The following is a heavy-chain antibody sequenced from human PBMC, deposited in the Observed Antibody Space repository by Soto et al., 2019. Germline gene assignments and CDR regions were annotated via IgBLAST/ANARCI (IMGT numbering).Heavy chain of an antibody. Sequence: VQLQESGPGLVKPSETLSLTCTVSGTSISSYYWSWIRQPPGKGLEWIANIHYSGTTNYNPSLARRVTLSLDTSKNQFSLQMTSVTAADRAMYFCARYNSYAIDYWGRGTLVTVSS. CDR2: IHYSGTT. V-gene: IGHV4-59*01. CDR1: GTSISSYY. J-gene: IGHJ4*02. D-gene: IGHD2-8*01. CDR3: ARYNSYAIDY.